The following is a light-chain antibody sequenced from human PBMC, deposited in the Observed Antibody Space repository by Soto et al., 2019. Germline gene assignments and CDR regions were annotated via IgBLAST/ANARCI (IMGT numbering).Light chain of an antibody. V-gene: IGKV3-20*01. Sequence: EIVLTQSPGTLSLSPRERATLSCRASQRVSSDYLAWYQQKPDLAPRLLIYGASNKATGVPDRFSGSGSGTDFPLTISRLEPEDFAVYYCQQYGTSPFTFGPGTKVYVK. CDR1: QRVSSDY. CDR2: GAS. CDR3: QQYGTSPFT. J-gene: IGKJ3*01.